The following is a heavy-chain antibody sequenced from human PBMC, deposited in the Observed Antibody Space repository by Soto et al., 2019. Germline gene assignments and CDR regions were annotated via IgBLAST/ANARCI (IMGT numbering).Heavy chain of an antibody. V-gene: IGHV3-23*01. D-gene: IGHD2-8*02. CDR1: GFTFNNYA. CDR3: VKDWTGDTCPCMDV. CDR2: ISGSDDST. J-gene: IGHJ6*01. Sequence: VQLLESGGGLVQPGGSLRLSCAASGFTFNNYAMTWVRQAPGKGLEWVSTISGSDDSTYYADSVKGRLTISRDNSKNVLYLQMSSLRAEDTALYYCVKDWTGDTCPCMDVWGQGTTVTVSS.